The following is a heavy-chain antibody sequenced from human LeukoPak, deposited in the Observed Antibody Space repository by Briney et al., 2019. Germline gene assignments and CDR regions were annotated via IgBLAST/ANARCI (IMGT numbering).Heavy chain of an antibody. J-gene: IGHJ4*02. Sequence: GGSLRLSCAASGFPFTTYAMSWVRRAPGKGLEWVSAISGSDGGTHYADSVKGRFTSSRDNSNDTLYLQMNSLRADDTAVYYCARLRNTMTTPRFDYWGQGTLVTVSS. CDR2: ISGSDGGT. CDR1: GFPFTTYA. CDR3: ARLRNTMTTPRFDY. D-gene: IGHD4-17*01. V-gene: IGHV3-23*01.